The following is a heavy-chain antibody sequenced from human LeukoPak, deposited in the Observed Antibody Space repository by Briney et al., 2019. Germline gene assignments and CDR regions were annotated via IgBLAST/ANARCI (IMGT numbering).Heavy chain of an antibody. V-gene: IGHV4-4*07. J-gene: IGHJ2*01. D-gene: IGHD6-19*01. CDR3: ARDRIGSSGWYPVEYWYFDL. Sequence: NTSETLSLTCTVSGGSISSYYWSWIRQPAGKGLEWIGRIYTSGSTNYNPSLKSRVTMSVDTSKNQFSPKLSSVTAADTAVYYCARDRIGSSGWYPVEYWYFDLWGRGTLVTVSS. CDR1: GGSISSYY. CDR2: IYTSGST.